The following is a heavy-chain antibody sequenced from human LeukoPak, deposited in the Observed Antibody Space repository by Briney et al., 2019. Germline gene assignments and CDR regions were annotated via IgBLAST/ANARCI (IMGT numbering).Heavy chain of an antibody. Sequence: PGGSLRLSCAASGFTFSSYWMSWVRRAPGKGLEWVSTISDSGGSTYYADSVKGRFTISRDNAKNTLYLQMNSLRAEDTAVYYCASVGHDYGDGYLTWGQGTLVTVSS. CDR2: ISDSGGST. CDR1: GFTFSSYW. V-gene: IGHV3-23*01. J-gene: IGHJ4*02. CDR3: ASVGHDYGDGYLT. D-gene: IGHD4-17*01.